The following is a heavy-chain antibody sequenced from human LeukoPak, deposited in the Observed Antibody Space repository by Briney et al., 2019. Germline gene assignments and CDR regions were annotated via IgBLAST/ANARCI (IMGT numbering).Heavy chain of an antibody. CDR3: ARGEFICTINTCYASALDS. CDR2: NRAHNGDT. CDR1: GYTFTSYA. V-gene: IGHV1-18*01. D-gene: IGHD2-2*01. Sequence: ASVKVSCKASGYTFTSYAISWVRQAPGQGLEWMGWNRAHNGDTNHAQQLQGRVTMTTDTSTRTAYMELRSLRSEDTAVYYCARGEFICTINTCYASALDSWGQGTLVTVSS. J-gene: IGHJ4*02.